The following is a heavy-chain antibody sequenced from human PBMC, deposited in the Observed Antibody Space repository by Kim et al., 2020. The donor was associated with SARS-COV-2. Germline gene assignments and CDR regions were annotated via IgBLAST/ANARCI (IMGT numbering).Heavy chain of an antibody. Sequence: GGSLRLSCAASGFPFETFSMNWVRQAPGKGLEWVSYISSKRDIRIFAESVKGRFTMSRDNAKSSFFLEMNSLTGEDTAVYYCVRDRGGMLGYQSGAYYYDTWGQGTLVTVSS. CDR1: GFPFETFS. CDR2: ISSKRDIR. CDR3: VRDRGGMLGYQSGAYYYDT. D-gene: IGHD3-10*01. V-gene: IGHV3-48*04. J-gene: IGHJ4*02.